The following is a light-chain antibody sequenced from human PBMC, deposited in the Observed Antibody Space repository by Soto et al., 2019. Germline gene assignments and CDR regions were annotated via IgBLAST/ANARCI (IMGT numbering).Light chain of an antibody. J-gene: IGKJ5*01. Sequence: DIQMTQSPSSLSASVGDRVTITCQASQDISNYLIWYQQKAGKAPKLLIYDASKLETGVPSRFSGSGSGTDFTFTISSLQPEDIATYYCQQYENVPITFGQGTRLDIK. CDR2: DAS. CDR1: QDISNY. CDR3: QQYENVPIT. V-gene: IGKV1-33*01.